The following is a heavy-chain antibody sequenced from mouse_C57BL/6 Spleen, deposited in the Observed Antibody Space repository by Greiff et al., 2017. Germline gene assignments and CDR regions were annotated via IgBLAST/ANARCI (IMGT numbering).Heavy chain of an antibody. CDR1: GYTFTSYW. CDR3: SRRPYAMDY. Sequence: QVQLQQPGAELVKPGASVKMSCKASGYTFTSYWINWVKQRPGQGLEWIGDIYPGSGSHYYNEKFQSKAKLTVDTSSSTAYMQLRSRTSEDSAVYYCSRRPYAMDYWGQGTSVTVSS. V-gene: IGHV1-55*01. CDR2: IYPGSGSH. J-gene: IGHJ4*01.